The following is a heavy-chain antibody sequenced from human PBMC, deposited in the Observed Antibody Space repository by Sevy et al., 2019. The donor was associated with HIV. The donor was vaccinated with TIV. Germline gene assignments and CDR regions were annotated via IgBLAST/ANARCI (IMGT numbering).Heavy chain of an antibody. V-gene: IGHV3-30-3*01. J-gene: IGHJ3*01. CDR2: ISADGGVK. CDR1: GFIFSNYA. Sequence: GGSLRLSCAASGFIFSNYAMTWVRQAPGRGLEWVAIISADGGVKYYADSVKGRFTISRDNSDNTLSLQMNSLRTEESALYYCARENYYDSTSLGSFDVWSQGTMVTVSS. D-gene: IGHD3-22*01. CDR3: ARENYYDSTSLGSFDV.